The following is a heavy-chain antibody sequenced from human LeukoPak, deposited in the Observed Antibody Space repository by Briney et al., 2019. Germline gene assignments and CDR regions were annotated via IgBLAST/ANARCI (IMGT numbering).Heavy chain of an antibody. CDR2: ISGGGGST. J-gene: IGHJ3*02. D-gene: IGHD3-10*01. CDR1: GFTFISYA. Sequence: PGGSLRLSCAASGFTFISYAMSWVRQAPGKGLEWVSAISGGGGSTSYADSVKGRFTISRDNSKNTLYLQMNSLRAEDTAVYYCAKAPGYYGSGNAFDIWGQGTMVTVSS. CDR3: AKAPGYYGSGNAFDI. V-gene: IGHV3-23*01.